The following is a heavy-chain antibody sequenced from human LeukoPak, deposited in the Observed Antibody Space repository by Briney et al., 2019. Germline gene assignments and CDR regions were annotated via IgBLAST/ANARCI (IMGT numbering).Heavy chain of an antibody. V-gene: IGHV4-39*01. Sequence: SETLSLTCTVSGGSISSGSYYWSWIRQPPGKGLEWIGSIYYSGSTYYNPSLKSRVTISVDTSKNQFSLKLSSVTAADTAVYYCARHGAGYDFWSGYPRYFDYWGQGTLVTVSS. CDR3: ARHGAGYDFWSGYPRYFDY. CDR2: IYYSGST. D-gene: IGHD3-3*01. J-gene: IGHJ4*02. CDR1: GGSISSGSYY.